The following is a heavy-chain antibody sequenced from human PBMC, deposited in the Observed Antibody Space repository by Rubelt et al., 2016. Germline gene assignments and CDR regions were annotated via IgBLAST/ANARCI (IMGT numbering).Heavy chain of an antibody. Sequence: GGSLRLSCAASGFTFRSYAMNWVREAPGKGLEWVSATGGSDERTYYADSVKGRFTISRDDSKNTLYLQMSSLRAEDTAVYYCAKVKRAYFDFHDAFDIWGQGTKVTVSS. J-gene: IGHJ3*02. CDR1: GFTFRSYA. V-gene: IGHV3-23*01. D-gene: IGHD3-3*01. CDR2: TGGSDERT. CDR3: AKVKRAYFDFHDAFDI.